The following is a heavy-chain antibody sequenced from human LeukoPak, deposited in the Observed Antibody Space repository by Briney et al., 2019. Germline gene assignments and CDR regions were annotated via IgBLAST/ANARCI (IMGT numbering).Heavy chain of an antibody. CDR2: INPNSGGT. V-gene: IGHV1-2*02. Sequence: ASVKLCCKASGYTFTGYYMHWVRQAPGQGLEWMGWINPNSGGTNYAQKFQGRVTMTRDTSISTAYMELSRLRSVDAAVSYCASNIYGEGIDYWGQGTLVTVSS. D-gene: IGHD4-17*01. J-gene: IGHJ4*02. CDR3: ASNIYGEGIDY. CDR1: GYTFTGYY.